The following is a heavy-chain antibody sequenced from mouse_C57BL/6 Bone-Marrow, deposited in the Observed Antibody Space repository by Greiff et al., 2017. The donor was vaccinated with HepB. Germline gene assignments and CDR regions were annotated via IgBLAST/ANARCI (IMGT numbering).Heavy chain of an antibody. J-gene: IGHJ2*01. CDR3: ARRHYYRSSYPY. V-gene: IGHV1-55*01. Sequence: VQLQEPGAELVKPGASVKMSCKASGYTFTSYWITWVKQRPGQGLEWIGDIYPGSGSTNYNEKFKSKATLTVDTSSSTAYMQLSSLTSEDSAVYYCARRHYYRSSYPYWGQGTTLTVSS. D-gene: IGHD1-1*01. CDR2: IYPGSGST. CDR1: GYTFTSYW.